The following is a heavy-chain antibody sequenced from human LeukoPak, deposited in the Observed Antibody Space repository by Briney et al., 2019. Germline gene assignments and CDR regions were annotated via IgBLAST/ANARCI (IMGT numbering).Heavy chain of an antibody. V-gene: IGHV3-33*06. CDR1: GFTFSSYA. Sequence: SGGSLRLSCAASGFTFSSYATHWVRQAPGKGLEWVAVIWYDGSNKYYADSVKGRFTISRDNSKNTLYLQMNSLRAEDAAVYYCAKDQAWLRFDYWGQGTLVTVSS. CDR3: AKDQAWLRFDY. D-gene: IGHD5-12*01. CDR2: IWYDGSNK. J-gene: IGHJ4*02.